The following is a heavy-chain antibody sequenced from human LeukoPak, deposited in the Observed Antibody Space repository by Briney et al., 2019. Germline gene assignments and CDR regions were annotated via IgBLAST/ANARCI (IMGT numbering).Heavy chain of an antibody. CDR3: YYYDSSGFYPQTKCDY. V-gene: IGHV3-23*01. D-gene: IGHD3-22*01. CDR2: ITGSGANT. Sequence: PGGSLRLSCAGSGFSFSTYSMNWVRQAPGKGLEWVSGITGSGANTYYADSVKGRFTISRDNSKNTLYLRMNSLRAEDTAVYYCYYYDSSGFYPQTKCDYWGQGTLVTVSS. J-gene: IGHJ4*02. CDR1: GFSFSTYS.